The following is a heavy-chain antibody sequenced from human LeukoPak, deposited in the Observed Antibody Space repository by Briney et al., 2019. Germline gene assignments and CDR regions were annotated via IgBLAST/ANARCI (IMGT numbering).Heavy chain of an antibody. CDR1: GGSISSGSYY. CDR3: ARLNPDIVVVPAAAYYFDY. D-gene: IGHD2-2*01. J-gene: IGHJ4*02. V-gene: IGHV4-61*02. Sequence: SQTLSLTCTVSGGSISSGSYYWSWIRQPAGKGLEWIGRIYTSGSTNYNPSLKSRVTISVDTSKNQFSLKLSSVTAADTAVYYCARLNPDIVVVPAAAYYFDYWGQGTLVTVSS. CDR2: IYTSGST.